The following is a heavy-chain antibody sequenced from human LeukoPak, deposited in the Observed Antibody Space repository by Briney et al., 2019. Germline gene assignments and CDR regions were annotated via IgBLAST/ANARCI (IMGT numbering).Heavy chain of an antibody. CDR3: ARGVQA. D-gene: IGHD2-15*01. CDR1: GFTFSNSW. Sequence: PGGSLRLSCAASGFTFSNSWMNWVRQAPGKGLEWVANIKEDGSEQYYVDSVKGRFTISRDNAKNSLYLQMNSLRAEDTAVYYCARGVQAGGQGTLVTVSS. CDR2: IKEDGSEQ. J-gene: IGHJ4*02. V-gene: IGHV3-7*05.